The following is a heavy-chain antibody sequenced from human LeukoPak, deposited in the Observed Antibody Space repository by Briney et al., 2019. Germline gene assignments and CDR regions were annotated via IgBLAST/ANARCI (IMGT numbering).Heavy chain of an antibody. J-gene: IGHJ4*02. CDR2: INHSGST. CDR1: GGSISSSSYY. CDR3: ARGGFYCGGDCYVDY. V-gene: IGHV4-39*07. D-gene: IGHD2-21*02. Sequence: SETLSLTCTVSGGSISSSSYYWGWIRQPPGKGLEWIGEINHSGSTNYNPSLKSRVTISVDTSKNQFSLRLSSVTAADTAVYYCARGGFYCGGDCYVDYWGQGTLVTVSS.